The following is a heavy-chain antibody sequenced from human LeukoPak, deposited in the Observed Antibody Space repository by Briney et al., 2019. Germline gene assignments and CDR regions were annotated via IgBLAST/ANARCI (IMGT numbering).Heavy chain of an antibody. Sequence: GGSLRLSCAASGFTFSSYAMSWVRQAPGKGLEWVSAISGSGGSTYYADSVKGRFTISRDNSKNTLYLQMSSLRAEDTAVYYCAKGEQLAQFPFDYWGQGTLVTVSS. D-gene: IGHD6-13*01. CDR3: AKGEQLAQFPFDY. V-gene: IGHV3-23*01. J-gene: IGHJ4*02. CDR1: GFTFSSYA. CDR2: ISGSGGST.